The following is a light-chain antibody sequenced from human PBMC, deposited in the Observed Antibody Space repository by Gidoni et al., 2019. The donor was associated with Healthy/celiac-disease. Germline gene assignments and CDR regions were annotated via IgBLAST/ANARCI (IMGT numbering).Light chain of an antibody. CDR2: GAS. J-gene: IGKJ4*01. Sequence: IVLTQSPGTLSLSPGERATLSCRASQSVSSSYLAWYQQKPGQAPRLRIYGASRRATGIPDRFSGSGSGTDFTLTISRLEPEDFAVYYCQQYGSSPLTFGGGTKVEIK. CDR1: QSVSSSY. CDR3: QQYGSSPLT. V-gene: IGKV3-20*01.